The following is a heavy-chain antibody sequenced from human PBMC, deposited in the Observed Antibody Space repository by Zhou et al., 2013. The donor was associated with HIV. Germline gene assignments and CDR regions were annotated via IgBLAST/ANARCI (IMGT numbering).Heavy chain of an antibody. CDR3: ARANDGWELPPGEDAFDI. CDR1: GYTFTSYG. D-gene: IGHD1-26*01. V-gene: IGHV1-18*01. Sequence: QVQLVQSGAEVKKPGASVKVSCKASGYTFTSYGISWVRQAPGQGLEWMGWISAYNGNTNYAQKLQGRVTMTTDTSTSTAYMELRSLRSDDTAVYYCARANDGWELPPGEDAFDIWGQGTMVTVSS. J-gene: IGHJ3*02. CDR2: ISAYNGNT.